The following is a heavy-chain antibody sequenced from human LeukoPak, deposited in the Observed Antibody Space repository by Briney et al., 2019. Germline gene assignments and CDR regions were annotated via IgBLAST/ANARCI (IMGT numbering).Heavy chain of an antibody. V-gene: IGHV4-59*01. CDR2: IYYSGST. CDR3: ARAVMRYYYYMDV. J-gene: IGHJ6*03. Sequence: SETLSLTCTVSGGSISSYYWSWIRQPPGKGLEWIGYIYYSGSTNYNPSLKSRVTISVDTSKNQFSLKLSSVTAADTAVCYCARAVMRYYYYMDVWGKGTTVTVSS. D-gene: IGHD3-16*01. CDR1: GGSISSYY.